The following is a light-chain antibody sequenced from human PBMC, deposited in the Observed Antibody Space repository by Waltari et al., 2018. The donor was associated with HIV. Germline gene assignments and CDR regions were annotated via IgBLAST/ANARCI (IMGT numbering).Light chain of an antibody. CDR2: SAS. CDR3: QQLNSYPRG. CDR1: QGISSY. Sequence: DIQLTQSPSFLSASVGDRVTITCRASQGISSYLAWYQQKPGKAPKLLFYSASTLQSGVPSRFSGSGSGTEFTLTISSLQPEDFATYYCQQLNSYPRGFGPGTKVDIK. J-gene: IGKJ3*01. V-gene: IGKV1-9*01.